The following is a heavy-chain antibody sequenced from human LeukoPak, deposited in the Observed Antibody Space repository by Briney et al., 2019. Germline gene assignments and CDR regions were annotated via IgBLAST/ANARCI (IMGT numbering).Heavy chain of an antibody. CDR3: ARGRRHIVVVTAPRNWFDP. CDR1: GGSITSSSYS. CDR2: IYYSGST. D-gene: IGHD2-21*02. V-gene: IGHV4-39*07. J-gene: IGHJ5*02. Sequence: PSETLSLTCNVSGGSITSSSYSWGWIRQPPGKGLEWIGSIYYSGSTYYNPSLKSRVTISVDTSKNQFSLKLSSVTAADTAVYYCARGRRHIVVVTAPRNWFDPWGQGTLVTVSS.